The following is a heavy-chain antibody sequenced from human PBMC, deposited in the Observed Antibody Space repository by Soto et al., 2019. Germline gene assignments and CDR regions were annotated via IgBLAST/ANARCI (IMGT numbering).Heavy chain of an antibody. V-gene: IGHV4-59*01. J-gene: IGHJ5*02. CDR3: ARDIYYDSSGYPKGFDP. CDR2: IYYSGST. CDR1: GGSISSYY. D-gene: IGHD3-22*01. Sequence: SETLSLTCTVSGGSISSYYWSWIRQPPGKGLEWIGYIYYSGSTNYNPSLKSRVTISVDTSKNQFSLKLSSVTAADTAVYYCARDIYYDSSGYPKGFDPWGQGTLVTVSS.